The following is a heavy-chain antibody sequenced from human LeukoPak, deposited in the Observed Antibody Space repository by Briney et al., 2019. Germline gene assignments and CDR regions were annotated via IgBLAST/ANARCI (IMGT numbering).Heavy chain of an antibody. J-gene: IGHJ4*02. CDR2: LSGSGGST. Sequence: GGSLRLSCAASGFTFSSYAMSWVRQAPGKGLEWVSGLSGSGGSTYYADSVKGRFTISRDNAKNTLYLQMNSLRAEDTAVYYCARGDWESYFWDYWGLGTLVTVSS. V-gene: IGHV3-23*01. D-gene: IGHD3-16*01. CDR3: ARGDWESYFWDY. CDR1: GFTFSSYA.